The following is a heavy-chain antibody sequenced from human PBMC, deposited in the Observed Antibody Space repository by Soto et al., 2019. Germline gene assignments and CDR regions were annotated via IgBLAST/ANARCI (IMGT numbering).Heavy chain of an antibody. CDR1: GFTLSSYW. J-gene: IGHJ6*02. CDR2: INTDGSAT. CDR3: ARGPPAHLGGDYPYYYYYGVDV. Sequence: GGSLRLSCAASGFTLSSYWMYWVRQGPGKGLVWVSRINTDGSATTYADSVKGRFTISRDNARNTLYLQMNSLRAEDTAVYYCARGPPAHLGGDYPYYYYYGVDVWGQGTTATVSS. V-gene: IGHV3-74*01. D-gene: IGHD2-21*01.